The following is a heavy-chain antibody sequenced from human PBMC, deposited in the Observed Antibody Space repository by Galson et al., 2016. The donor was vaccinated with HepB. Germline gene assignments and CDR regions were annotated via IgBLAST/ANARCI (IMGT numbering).Heavy chain of an antibody. V-gene: IGHV3-30*18. J-gene: IGHJ4*02. CDR1: GLTFSRYG. CDR3: AKEFAVFSFTENQTIDY. CDR2: ISYDGSNK. D-gene: IGHD1-14*01. Sequence: SLRLSCAASGLTFSRYGMHWVRQAPGKGLEWVAVISYDGSNKYYADSLKGRFSISRDNSKNTLYLQMNSLRAEDTAVYYCAKEFAVFSFTENQTIDYRGQGTLVTVSS.